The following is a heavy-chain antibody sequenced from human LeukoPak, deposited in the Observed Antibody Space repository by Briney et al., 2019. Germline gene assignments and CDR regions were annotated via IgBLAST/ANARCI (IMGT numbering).Heavy chain of an antibody. V-gene: IGHV3-21*01. Sequence: GGSLRLSCAASGFTFSSYSMNWVRQAPGKGLEWVSSISSSSSYIYYADSVKGRFTISRDNAKNSLYLQMNSLRAEDTAVYYCARGLIAAAWDYMDVWGKGTTVTVSS. CDR2: ISSSSSYI. D-gene: IGHD6-13*01. J-gene: IGHJ6*03. CDR3: ARGLIAAAWDYMDV. CDR1: GFTFSSYS.